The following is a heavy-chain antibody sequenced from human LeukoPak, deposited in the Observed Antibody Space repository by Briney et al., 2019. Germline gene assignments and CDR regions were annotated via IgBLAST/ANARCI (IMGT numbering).Heavy chain of an antibody. D-gene: IGHD6-19*01. CDR1: GGSISSGGYY. J-gene: IGHJ1*01. Sequence: PSETLTLTCTVSGGSISSGGYYWSWIRQPPGKGLEWIGYIYHSGSTYYNPSLKSRVTISVDRSKNQFSLKLSSVTAADTAVYYCATNGWYCLDHWGQGALVTVSS. CDR3: ATNGWYCLDH. V-gene: IGHV4-30-2*01. CDR2: IYHSGST.